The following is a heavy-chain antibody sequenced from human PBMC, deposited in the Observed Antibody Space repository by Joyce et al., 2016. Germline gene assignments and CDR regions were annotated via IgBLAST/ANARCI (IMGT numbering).Heavy chain of an antibody. CDR3: ARSKLRYDFWYFDL. Sequence: QLRESGPGLVKPSETLSLICSVSGGSITSTSYYWGWIRQSPGKGLEWIGTIHHTGNAYYTPSLKRPASMSLDKSRDQFSLKMTSVSAADTAIYYCARSKLRYDFWYFDLCGLGSLVTVSS. J-gene: IGHJ2*01. D-gene: IGHD5-12*01. CDR1: GGSITSTSYY. V-gene: IGHV4-39*01. CDR2: IHHTGNA.